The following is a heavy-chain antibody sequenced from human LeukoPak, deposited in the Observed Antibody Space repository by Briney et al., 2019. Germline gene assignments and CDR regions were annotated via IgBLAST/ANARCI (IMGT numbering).Heavy chain of an antibody. V-gene: IGHV3-43*02. J-gene: IGHJ4*02. Sequence: GGSLRLSCAAPGFIFDNYAIHWVRQAPGKGLEWVSLISGDGGSTFYADSVRGRFTISRDNSKNSLYLQMNSLRSDDTALYYCARESESSGWYDYWGQGTLVTVSS. CDR3: ARESESSGWYDY. CDR1: GFIFDNYA. CDR2: ISGDGGST. D-gene: IGHD6-19*01.